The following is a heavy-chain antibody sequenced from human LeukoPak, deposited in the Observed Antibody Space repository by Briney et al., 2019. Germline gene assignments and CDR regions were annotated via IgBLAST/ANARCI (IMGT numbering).Heavy chain of an antibody. V-gene: IGHV3-7*03. Sequence: PGGSLRLSFAASGFPFTTYWMSWVRQLPGKGLDWVANINEDGTEKYYVDSVKGRFTISRDNAKNSLYLQMNSLRVDDTALYYCARRRVTVVRGVDITSYYFDYWGQGTLVTVSS. D-gene: IGHD3-10*01. CDR1: GFPFTTYW. CDR2: INEDGTEK. J-gene: IGHJ4*02. CDR3: ARRRVTVVRGVDITSYYFDY.